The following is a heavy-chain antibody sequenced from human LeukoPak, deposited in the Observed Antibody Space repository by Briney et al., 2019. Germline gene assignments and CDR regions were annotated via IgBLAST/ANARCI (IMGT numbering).Heavy chain of an antibody. CDR1: GGSFSGYY. Sequence: PSETLSLTCAVYGGSFSGYYWSWICQPPGKGLEWIGEINHSGSTNYNPSLKSRVTISVDTSKNQFSLKLSSVTAADTAVYYCAREDYYDSSGYWGNWFDPWGQGTLVTVSS. CDR3: AREDYYDSSGYWGNWFDP. J-gene: IGHJ5*02. CDR2: INHSGST. D-gene: IGHD3-22*01. V-gene: IGHV4-34*01.